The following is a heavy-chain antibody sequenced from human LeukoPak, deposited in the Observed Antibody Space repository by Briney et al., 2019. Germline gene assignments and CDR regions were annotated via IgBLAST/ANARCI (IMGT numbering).Heavy chain of an antibody. V-gene: IGHV4-59*01. D-gene: IGHD5-12*01. CDR3: ARGGYSGYDPFDY. CDR2: IYYSGST. J-gene: IGHJ4*02. Sequence: TASETLSLTCAVYGGSFSGYYWSWIRQPPGKGLEWIGYIYYSGSTNYNPSLKSRVTLSLDTSKNQFSLKLSSVTAADTAVYYCARGGYSGYDPFDYWGQGTLVTVSS. CDR1: GGSFSGYY.